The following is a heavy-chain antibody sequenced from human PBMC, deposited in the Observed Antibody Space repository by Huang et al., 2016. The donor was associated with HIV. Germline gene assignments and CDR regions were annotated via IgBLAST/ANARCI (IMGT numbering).Heavy chain of an antibody. V-gene: IGHV1-24*01. CDR1: GYTLTELS. Sequence: QVQLVQSGAEVKKPGASVKVSCKVSGYTLTELSIHWVRQAPGKGLKWMGGFGPEHGETIYAQNFQGRVTMTEDTSTDTAYMELHSLRPEDTAVYYCAAGYDTYYDIWGQGTMVIASS. CDR2: FGPEHGET. CDR3: AAGYDTYYDI. D-gene: IGHD2-21*01. J-gene: IGHJ3*02.